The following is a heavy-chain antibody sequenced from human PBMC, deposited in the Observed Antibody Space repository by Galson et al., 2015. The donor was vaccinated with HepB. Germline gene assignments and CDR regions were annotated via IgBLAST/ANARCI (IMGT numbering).Heavy chain of an antibody. CDR3: ARDIGYCTNGVCFSYFDY. V-gene: IGHV3-30*03. Sequence: SLRLSCAASGFTFSSYGMHWVRQAPGKGLEWVAVISYDGSNKYYADSVKGRFTISRDNSKNTLYLQMNGLRAEDTAVYYCARDIGYCTNGVCFSYFDYWGQGTLVTVSS. J-gene: IGHJ4*02. CDR2: ISYDGSNK. CDR1: GFTFSSYG. D-gene: IGHD2-8*01.